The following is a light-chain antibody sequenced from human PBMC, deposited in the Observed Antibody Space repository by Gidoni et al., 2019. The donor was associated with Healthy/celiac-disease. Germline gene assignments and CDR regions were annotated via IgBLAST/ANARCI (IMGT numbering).Light chain of an antibody. V-gene: IGLV6-57*03. CDR1: SGSIACNY. Sequence: FMLTQPHSVSESPGQTVTISCTRSSGSIACNYVQWYQQRPGSAPTTVIYEDNQRPSGVPDRFSGSIDSSSNSASLTISGLKTEDEADYYCQSYDSSNDVFGGGTKLTVL. CDR3: QSYDSSNDV. J-gene: IGLJ3*02. CDR2: EDN.